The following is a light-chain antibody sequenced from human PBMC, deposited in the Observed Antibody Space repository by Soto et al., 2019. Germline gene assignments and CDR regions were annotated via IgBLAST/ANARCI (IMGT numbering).Light chain of an antibody. CDR3: QQYGSAPPYT. Sequence: EIVLTQSPGTLSLSPGERATLSCRARQSVSSSYLAWYQQQPGQAPRLLIYGASSRATGIPDRFSGSGSGTDFTLTISRLEPEDFSVYYCQQYGSAPPYTFGQGPKLEIK. CDR2: GAS. V-gene: IGKV3-20*01. CDR1: QSVSSSY. J-gene: IGKJ2*01.